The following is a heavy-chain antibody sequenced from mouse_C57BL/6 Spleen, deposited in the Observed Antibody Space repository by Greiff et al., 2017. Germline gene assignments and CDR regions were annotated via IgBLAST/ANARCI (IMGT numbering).Heavy chain of an antibody. CDR2: IYPGDGDT. CDR3: ARLYYYGSSSSYYVDY. D-gene: IGHD1-1*01. Sequence: QVQLQQSGAELVKPGASVKISCKASGYAFSSYWMNWVKQRPGKGLEWIGQIYPGDGDTNYNGKFKGKATLTADKSSRTAYMQLSSLTSEDSAVYFCARLYYYGSSSSYYVDYWGQGTTLTVSS. V-gene: IGHV1-80*01. CDR1: GYAFSSYW. J-gene: IGHJ2*01.